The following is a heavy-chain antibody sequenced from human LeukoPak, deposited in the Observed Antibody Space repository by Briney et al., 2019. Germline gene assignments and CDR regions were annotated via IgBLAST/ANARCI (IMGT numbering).Heavy chain of an antibody. CDR3: ARGSSDAFDL. CDR2: IYTSGST. V-gene: IGHV4-4*07. J-gene: IGHJ3*01. Sequence: SGTLSLTCTVSGGSISSYYWNWIRQPAGKGREWIGGIYTSGSTNSNPSLKSRVTMSVDTSKNQFSLKLIAVTAADTAVYYCARGSSDAFDLWGQGTMVTVSS. CDR1: GGSISSYY.